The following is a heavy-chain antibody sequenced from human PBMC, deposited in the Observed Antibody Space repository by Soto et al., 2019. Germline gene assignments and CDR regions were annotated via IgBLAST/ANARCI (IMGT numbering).Heavy chain of an antibody. Sequence: DVQLVESGGGLIQPGESLRLSCAASGFTISGKKYVAWVRQAPGKGQEWVSALYDLDGSFYAASVKGRFTTSSDSSKTTVYLRMNDLRPDDTAVYYCATWHEREHAYDVWGQGTTVTVSS. CDR3: ATWHEREHAYDV. CDR2: LYDLDGS. D-gene: IGHD1-1*01. J-gene: IGHJ3*01. CDR1: GFTISGKKY. V-gene: IGHV3-53*01.